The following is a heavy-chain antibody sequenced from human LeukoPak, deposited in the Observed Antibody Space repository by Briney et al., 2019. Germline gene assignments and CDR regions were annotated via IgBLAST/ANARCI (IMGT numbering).Heavy chain of an antibody. CDR3: ATLKLGYCSSTSCPILDY. CDR1: GGSFSGYY. V-gene: IGHV4-34*01. D-gene: IGHD2-2*01. J-gene: IGHJ4*02. Sequence: PSETLSLTCAVYGGSFSGYYWSWIRQPPGKGLEWIGEINRSGSTNYNPSLKSRVTISVDTSKNQFSLKLSSVTAADTAVYYCATLKLGYCSSTSCPILDYWGQGTLVTVSS. CDR2: INRSGST.